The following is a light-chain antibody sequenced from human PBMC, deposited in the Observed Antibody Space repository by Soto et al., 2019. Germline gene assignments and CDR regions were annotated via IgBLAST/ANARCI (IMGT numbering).Light chain of an antibody. J-gene: IGKJ1*01. V-gene: IGKV1-5*01. CDR1: QSVSYW. CDR3: QHYYTYPWT. CDR2: DGS. Sequence: DIQMTQSPSTLSTSVGARVTITCRASQSVSYWLAWYQQKPGKAPNLLIYDGSTLASGVPSRFSGSGSGSEFTLSISSLQPDDFATYYCQHYYTYPWTFGQGTKVDIK.